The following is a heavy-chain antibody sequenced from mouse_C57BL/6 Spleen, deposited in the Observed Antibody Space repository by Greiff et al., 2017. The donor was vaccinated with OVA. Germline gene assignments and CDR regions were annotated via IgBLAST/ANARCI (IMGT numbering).Heavy chain of an antibody. Sequence: VQLVESGPGLVAPSHSLSITCTVSGFSLPSYGVHWVRQPPGKGLEWLVVIWSAGSTTYNSALKSRLSISKDNSKSQVFLKMNSLQTDDTAMYYCARHGATVVHYYARDYWGQGTSVTVSS. V-gene: IGHV2-6-1*01. D-gene: IGHD1-1*01. CDR2: IWSAGST. CDR1: GFSLPSYG. CDR3: ARHGATVVHYYARDY. J-gene: IGHJ4*01.